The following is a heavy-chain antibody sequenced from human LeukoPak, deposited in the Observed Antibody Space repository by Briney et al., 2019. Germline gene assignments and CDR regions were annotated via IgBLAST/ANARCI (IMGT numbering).Heavy chain of an antibody. V-gene: IGHV3-23*01. CDR3: AKPPITGTPPHFDY. CDR2: ISGSGGST. J-gene: IGHJ4*02. D-gene: IGHD1/OR15-1a*01. Sequence: GGSLRLSCAASGFTFSSYAMSWARQAPGKGLEWVSLISGSGGSTYYADSVKGRFTISRDNSKNTLYLQMNGLRAEDTAVYYCAKPPITGTPPHFDYWGQGTLVTVSS. CDR1: GFTFSSYA.